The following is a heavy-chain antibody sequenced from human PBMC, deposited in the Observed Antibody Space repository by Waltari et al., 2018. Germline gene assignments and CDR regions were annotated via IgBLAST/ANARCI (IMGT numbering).Heavy chain of an antibody. Sequence: DVQLVESGGVVVQPGGYPRLSCAASVFTFDVYGMHWVRQAPGKGLEWVSLISSDGGSSYYGDSVKGRFTVSRDNSKNSLYLQMNSLRAEDTALYYCAKDILAYCGGDCYPDHWGQGTLVTVSS. J-gene: IGHJ4*02. CDR2: ISSDGGSS. V-gene: IGHV3-43D*03. D-gene: IGHD2-21*01. CDR3: AKDILAYCGGDCYPDH. CDR1: VFTFDVYG.